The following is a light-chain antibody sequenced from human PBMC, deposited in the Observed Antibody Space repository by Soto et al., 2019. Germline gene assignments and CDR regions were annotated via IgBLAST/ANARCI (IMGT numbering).Light chain of an antibody. J-gene: IGKJ2*01. CDR3: LQHNAYPFT. CDR1: QGISNY. Sequence: DIQMTQSPSALSASVGDRVTITCRVSQGISNYLAWFQQKPGQGPKRLIYGASNLQSGVPPRFSGSGSETEFTLTISNLQPEDIATYYCLQHNAYPFTFGQGTKVDIK. V-gene: IGKV1-17*03. CDR2: GAS.